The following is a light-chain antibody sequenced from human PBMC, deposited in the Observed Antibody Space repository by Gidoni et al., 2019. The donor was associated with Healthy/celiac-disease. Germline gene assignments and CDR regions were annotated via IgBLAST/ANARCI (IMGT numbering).Light chain of an antibody. V-gene: IGKV1-5*01. Sequence: DIQMTQSPSTLSASVGDRVTITCRASQSISSWLAWYQQKPGKAPKLLIYDASSLKSGVPSRFSGSGSGTEFTLTISSLQPDDFATYYCQQYNSYLMYTFGQGTKLEIK. CDR1: QSISSW. CDR2: DAS. CDR3: QQYNSYLMYT. J-gene: IGKJ2*01.